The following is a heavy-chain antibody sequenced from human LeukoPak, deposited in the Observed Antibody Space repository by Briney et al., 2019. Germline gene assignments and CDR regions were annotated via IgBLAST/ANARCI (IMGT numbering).Heavy chain of an antibody. CDR3: ARGGRYFDWLLWFDP. Sequence: PSQTLSLTCTVSGGSISSGDYYWRWIRQPPGKGLEWIGYIYYSGSTYYNPSLKSRVTISVDTSKNQFSLKLSSVTAADTAVYYCARGGRYFDWLLWFDPWGQGTLVTVSS. J-gene: IGHJ5*02. D-gene: IGHD3-9*01. CDR1: GGSISSGDYY. V-gene: IGHV4-30-4*01. CDR2: IYYSGST.